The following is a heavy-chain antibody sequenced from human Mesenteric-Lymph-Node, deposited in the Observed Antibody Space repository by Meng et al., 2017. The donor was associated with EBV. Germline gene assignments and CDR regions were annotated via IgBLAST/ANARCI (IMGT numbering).Heavy chain of an antibody. CDR1: GGSLSGAY. D-gene: IGHD2-8*02. V-gene: IGHV4-34*12. Sequence: QGHLPQLGEGLLNPAETLSLTCAVNGGSLSGAYWNWIRQPPGKGLEWIGEIIHGGSPSYNPSLKSRVTISIDTSKNQLSLMLSSVTTADTAVYYCARRPTGIDYWGQGTLVTVSS. CDR3: ARRPTGIDY. CDR2: IIHGGSP. J-gene: IGHJ4*02.